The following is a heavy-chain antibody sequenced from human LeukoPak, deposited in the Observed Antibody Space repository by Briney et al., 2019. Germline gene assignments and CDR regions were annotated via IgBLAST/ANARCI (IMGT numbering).Heavy chain of an antibody. D-gene: IGHD5-12*01. CDR1: GYTFNGYY. J-gene: IGHJ5*02. CDR3: ARGGAVVATILWFDP. Sequence: GASVKVSCKASGYTFNGYYMHWVRQAPGQGLEWMGWLNPDSAGRNYAQKLQGRVTMTTDTSTSTAYMELRSLRSDDTAVYYCARGGAVVATILWFDPWGQGTLVTVSS. CDR2: LNPDSAGR. V-gene: IGHV1-2*02.